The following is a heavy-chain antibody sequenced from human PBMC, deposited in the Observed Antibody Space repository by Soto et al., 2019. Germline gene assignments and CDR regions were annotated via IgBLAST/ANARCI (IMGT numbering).Heavy chain of an antibody. CDR1: GFTFSSYG. D-gene: IGHD2-2*01. CDR2: ISYDGSNK. J-gene: IGHJ4*02. V-gene: IGHV3-30*18. Sequence: RGSLRLSCAASGFTFSSYGMHWVRQAPGKGLEWVAVISYDGSNKYYADSVKGRFTISRDNSKNTLYLQMNSLRAEDTAVYYCAKDLRGCSSTSCEGFDYWGQGTLVTVSS. CDR3: AKDLRGCSSTSCEGFDY.